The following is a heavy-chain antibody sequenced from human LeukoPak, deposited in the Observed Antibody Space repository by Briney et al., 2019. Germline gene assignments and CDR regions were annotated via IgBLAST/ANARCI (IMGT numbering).Heavy chain of an antibody. D-gene: IGHD6-19*01. V-gene: IGHV1-24*01. CDR3: ATALTSVAGTFDY. Sequence: ASVKVSCKASSYTFTNYAFTWVRQAPGKGLEWMGGFDPEDGETIYAQKFQGRVTMTEDTSTDTAYMELSSLRSEDTAVYYCATALTSVAGTFDYWGQGTLVTVSS. CDR1: SYTFTNYA. J-gene: IGHJ4*02. CDR2: FDPEDGET.